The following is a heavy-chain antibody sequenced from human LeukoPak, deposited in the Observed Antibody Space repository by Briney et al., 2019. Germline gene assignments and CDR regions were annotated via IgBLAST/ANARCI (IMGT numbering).Heavy chain of an antibody. D-gene: IGHD3-16*01. CDR2: IYGNDDK. CDR1: GFSLSTSGVG. V-gene: IGHV2-5*01. CDR3: VHDIPGGEGFQH. Sequence: SGPTLVNPTQTLTLTCTFSGFSLSTSGVGVGWNRQPPGKALEWLALIYGNDDKRYSPSLKSRLTITKDTSKNQVVLTMTDMDPVGTATYYCVHDIPGGEGFQHWGQGTLVTVPS. J-gene: IGHJ1*01.